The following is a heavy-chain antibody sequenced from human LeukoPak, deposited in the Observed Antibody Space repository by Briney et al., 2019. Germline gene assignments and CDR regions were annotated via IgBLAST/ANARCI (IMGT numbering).Heavy chain of an antibody. J-gene: IGHJ5*02. CDR2: IYSSGSA. Sequence: SETLSLTCTVSGGSISDHYWSWIRQPSGKGLEWFGRIYSSGSANYSPSLKSRVSMSVDTSNNYFSLNLTSVTAADTALYFCARDVRYASGWSTPESWGQGILVTVSS. CDR3: ARDVRYASGWSTPES. D-gene: IGHD6-19*01. V-gene: IGHV4-4*07. CDR1: GGSISDHY.